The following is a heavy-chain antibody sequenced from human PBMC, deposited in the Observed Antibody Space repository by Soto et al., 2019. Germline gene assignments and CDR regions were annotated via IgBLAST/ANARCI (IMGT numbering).Heavy chain of an antibody. D-gene: IGHD3-10*01. V-gene: IGHV2-5*02. J-gene: IGHJ4*02. CDR2: IYWDDDK. Sequence: SGPTLVNPTQTLTLTCTFSGFSLSTSGVGVGWIRQPPGKALEWLALIYWDDDKRYSPSLKSRLTITKDTSKPPVVLTMTNLHPVDTATYSCPPFPVVLWFPLSPPGFFDDWGQGSLVTVSS. CDR1: GFSLSTSGVG. CDR3: PPFPVVLWFPLSPPGFFDD.